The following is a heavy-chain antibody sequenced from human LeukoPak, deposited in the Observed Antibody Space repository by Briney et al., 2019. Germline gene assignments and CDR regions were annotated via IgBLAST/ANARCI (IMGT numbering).Heavy chain of an antibody. CDR1: GYTFTGYY. Sequence: GGSLRLSCAASGYTFTGYYMHWVRQAPGQGLEWMGWINPNSGGTNYAQKFQGRVTMTRDTSISTAYMELSRLRSDDTAVYYCARVVARKPAASSSGYMDVWGKGTTVTVSS. V-gene: IGHV1-2*02. D-gene: IGHD2-2*01. J-gene: IGHJ6*03. CDR2: INPNSGGT. CDR3: ARVVARKPAASSSGYMDV.